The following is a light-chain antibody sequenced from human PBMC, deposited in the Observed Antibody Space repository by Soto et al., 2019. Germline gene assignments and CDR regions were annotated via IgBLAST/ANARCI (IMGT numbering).Light chain of an antibody. Sequence: IVMTQSPATLSVSPGERATLSCRASQSINSNLAWYQQKPGQAPRLLMFRASIRATGFPARFSGSGSGTEFNITISSLQSDDSAIYYCQQYNNWPRATFGGGTKVDIK. V-gene: IGKV3-15*01. CDR1: QSINSN. CDR2: RAS. CDR3: QQYNNWPRAT. J-gene: IGKJ4*01.